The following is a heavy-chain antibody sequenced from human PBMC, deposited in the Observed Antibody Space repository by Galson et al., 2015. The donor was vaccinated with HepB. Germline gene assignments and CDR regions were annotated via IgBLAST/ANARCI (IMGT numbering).Heavy chain of an antibody. J-gene: IGHJ4*02. CDR1: GGTFSSYT. V-gene: IGHV1-69*04. CDR2: IIPILGIA. D-gene: IGHD5-12*01. Sequence: SVKVSCKASGGTFSSYTISWVRQAPGQGLEWMGRIIPILGIANYAQKFQGRVTITADKSTSTAYMELSSLRSEDTAVYYCARDLGPPSQRGPTPFDYWGQGTLVTVSS. CDR3: ARDLGPPSQRGPTPFDY.